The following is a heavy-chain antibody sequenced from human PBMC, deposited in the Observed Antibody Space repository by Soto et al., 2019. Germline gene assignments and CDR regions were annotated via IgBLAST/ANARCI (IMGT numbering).Heavy chain of an antibody. V-gene: IGHV3-15*01. CDR2: IKSKTDGGTT. D-gene: IGHD4-4*01. CDR1: GFTFSNAW. J-gene: IGHJ4*02. CDR3: TTDPVKGFYSNYVYY. Sequence: GGSLRLSCAASGFTFSNAWMSWVRQAPGKGLEWVGRIKSKTDGGTTDYAAPVKGRFTISRDDSKNTLYLQMNSLKTEDTAVYYCTTDPVKGFYSNYVYYWGQGTLVTVSS.